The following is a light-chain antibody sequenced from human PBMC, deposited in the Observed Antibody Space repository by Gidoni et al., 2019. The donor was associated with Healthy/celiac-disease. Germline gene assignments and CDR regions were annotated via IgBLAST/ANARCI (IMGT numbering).Light chain of an antibody. CDR1: QSVSSN. Sequence: EIVMTQLPATLSVSPGERATLSCRASQSVSSNLAWYQQKPGQAPRLLIYGASTRATGIPARCSGSGSGTEFTRTISSLQSEDFAVYYCQQYNNWPYTFGQGTKLEIK. CDR2: GAS. V-gene: IGKV3-15*01. CDR3: QQYNNWPYT. J-gene: IGKJ2*01.